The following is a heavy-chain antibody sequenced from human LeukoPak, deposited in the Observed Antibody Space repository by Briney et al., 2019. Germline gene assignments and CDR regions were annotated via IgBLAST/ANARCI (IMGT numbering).Heavy chain of an antibody. D-gene: IGHD3-22*01. Sequence: GGSLRLSCAASGFTFSSYAMHWVRQAPGKGLEWVAGISYDGSNKYYADSVKGRFTISRDNSKNTLYLQMNSLRAEDTAVYYCAREPGPYDSSGYYGYWGQGTLVTVSS. J-gene: IGHJ4*02. V-gene: IGHV3-30-3*01. CDR2: ISYDGSNK. CDR1: GFTFSSYA. CDR3: AREPGPYDSSGYYGY.